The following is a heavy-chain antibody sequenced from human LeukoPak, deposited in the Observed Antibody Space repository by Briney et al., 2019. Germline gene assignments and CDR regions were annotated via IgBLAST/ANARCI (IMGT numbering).Heavy chain of an antibody. Sequence: GGSLRLSFAASGFTFSTYWMTWVRQTPGKGLEWVANVRQDGGETYYVDSVKGRFTISRDNAKNSLFLQMNSLRAEDTAVYYCARGSALTTATSALFESWGQGTLVTVSS. CDR3: ARGSALTTATSALFES. CDR1: GFTFSTYW. J-gene: IGHJ4*02. CDR2: VRQDGGET. D-gene: IGHD1-1*01. V-gene: IGHV3-7*01.